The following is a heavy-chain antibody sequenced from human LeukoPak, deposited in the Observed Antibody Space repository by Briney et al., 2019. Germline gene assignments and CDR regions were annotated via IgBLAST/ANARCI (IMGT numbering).Heavy chain of an antibody. CDR3: ARDGLGGCSSTSCYS. CDR2: IYYSGST. D-gene: IGHD2-2*02. V-gene: IGHV4-39*07. CDR1: GGSISSSSYY. Sequence: SETLSLTCTVSGGSISSSSYYWGWMRQPPGKGLEWIGSIYYSGSTYYNPSLKSRVTISVDTSKNQFSLKLSSVTAADTAVYYCARDGLGGCSSTSCYSWGQGTLVTVSS. J-gene: IGHJ4*02.